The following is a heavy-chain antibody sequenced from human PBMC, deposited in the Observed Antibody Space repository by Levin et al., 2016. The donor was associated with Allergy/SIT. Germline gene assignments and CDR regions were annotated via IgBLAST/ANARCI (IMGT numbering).Heavy chain of an antibody. D-gene: IGHD6-13*01. CDR3: ARATRYSSRRGP. V-gene: IGHV4-34*01. Sequence: SETLSLTCAVYGGSFSGYYWSWIRQPPGKGLEWIGEINHSGSTNYNPSLKSRVTISVDTSKNQFSLKLSSVTAADTAVYYCARATRYSSRRGPWGQGTLVTVSS. CDR2: INHSGST. J-gene: IGHJ5*02. CDR1: GGSFSGYY.